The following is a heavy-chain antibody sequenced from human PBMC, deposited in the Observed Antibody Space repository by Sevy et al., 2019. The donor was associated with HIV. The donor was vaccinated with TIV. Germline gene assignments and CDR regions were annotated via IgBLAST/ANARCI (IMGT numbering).Heavy chain of an antibody. J-gene: IGHJ3*02. CDR2: IFGSGDVT. Sequence: GGSLRLSCTGSGFTFSNYAMNWVRQAPGKGLEWVSTIFGSGDVTYYADSVKGRFTISRDNSRNTMFLQMKALRAEDTAVYDCAGERYASSDSFDAFDIWGQGTMVTVSS. CDR1: GFTFSNYA. V-gene: IGHV3-23*01. CDR3: AGERYASSDSFDAFDI. D-gene: IGHD3-22*01.